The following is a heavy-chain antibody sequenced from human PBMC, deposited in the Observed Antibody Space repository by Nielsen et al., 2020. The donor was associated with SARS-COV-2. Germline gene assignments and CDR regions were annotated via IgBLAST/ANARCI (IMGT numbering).Heavy chain of an antibody. V-gene: IGHV1-2*06. CDR3: ARRPARISTFGVIYGMDV. J-gene: IGHJ6*02. CDR1: GYIFTGYY. D-gene: IGHD3-3*01. CDR2: ISPSSGVT. Sequence: ASVKVSCKASGYIFTGYYMHWVRQAPGQGLEWMGRISPSSGVTKYAQKFQGRVTITRDTSISTVYMEMSSLRSDDTAVYYCARRPARISTFGVIYGMDVWGQGTTVTVSS.